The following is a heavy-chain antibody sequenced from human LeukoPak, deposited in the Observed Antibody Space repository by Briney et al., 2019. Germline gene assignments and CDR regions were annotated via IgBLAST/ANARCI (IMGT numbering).Heavy chain of an antibody. CDR2: IIPIFGTA. V-gene: IGHV1-69*06. CDR3: ARVVGLTGYSSSWYSGYYYYMDV. J-gene: IGHJ6*03. CDR1: GGTFSNYA. Sequence: ASVKVSCKASGGTFSNYAISWVRQAPGQGLEWMGGIIPIFGTANYAQKFRGRVTITADKSTRTAYMELSSLRSEDTAVYYCARVVGLTGYSSSWYSGYYYYMDVWGKGTTVTVSS. D-gene: IGHD6-13*01.